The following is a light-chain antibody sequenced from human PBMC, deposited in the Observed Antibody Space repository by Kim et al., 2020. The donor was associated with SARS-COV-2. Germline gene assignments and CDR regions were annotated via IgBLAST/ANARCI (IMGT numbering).Light chain of an antibody. V-gene: IGLV4-69*01. CDR1: SGHISDA. CDR3: QTWGTGIRV. J-gene: IGLJ3*02. CDR2: VNSDGSH. Sequence: QPVLTQSPSASASLGASVKLTCSLSSGHISDAIAWHQQQPEKGPRFLMKVNSDGSHYKGDGIPDRFSGSSAGAEHYLTISSLQSEDEADYYCQTWGTGIRVFGGGTQLTVL.